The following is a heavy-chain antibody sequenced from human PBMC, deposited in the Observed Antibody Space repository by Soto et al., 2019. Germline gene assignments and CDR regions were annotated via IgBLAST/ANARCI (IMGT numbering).Heavy chain of an antibody. D-gene: IGHD6-6*01. CDR1: GESVSSNSAA. CDR2: TYYRSKWYN. CDR3: ARDLVIAARPARNWFDP. V-gene: IGHV6-1*01. J-gene: IGHJ5*02. Sequence: SQTLSLTCAISGESVSSNSAAWNWIRQSPSRGLEWLGRTYYRSKWYNDYAVSVKSRITINPDTSKNQFSLQLNSVTPEDTAVYYCARDLVIAARPARNWFDPWGQGTLVTVSS.